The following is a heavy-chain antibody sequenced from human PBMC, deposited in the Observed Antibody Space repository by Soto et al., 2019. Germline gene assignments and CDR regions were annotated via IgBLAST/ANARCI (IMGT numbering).Heavy chain of an antibody. CDR2: ISWNSGSI. Sequence: LLLSCAASGFPFADYAMHWVRQAPGKGLEWVSGISWNSGSIGYADSVKGRFTISRDNAKNSLYLQMNSLRAEDTALYYCAKAKTYDRADAFDISGQGTMVTVSS. CDR1: GFPFADYA. D-gene: IGHD3-22*01. V-gene: IGHV3-9*01. J-gene: IGHJ3*02. CDR3: AKAKTYDRADAFDI.